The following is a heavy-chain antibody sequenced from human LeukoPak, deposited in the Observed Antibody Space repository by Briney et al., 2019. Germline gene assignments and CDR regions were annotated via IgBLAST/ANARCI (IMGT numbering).Heavy chain of an antibody. CDR1: GYTFTSYD. Sequence: ASVKVSCKASGYTFTSYDINWVRQETGQGLEWMGWMNPNSGNTGYAQKFQGRVTMTRNTSISTAYMELSSLRSEATAVYYCASSYSVTYYCYYGMDVWGQGTTVTVS. CDR3: ASSYSVTYYCYYGMDV. CDR2: MNPNSGNT. J-gene: IGHJ6*02. V-gene: IGHV1-8*01. D-gene: IGHD1-26*01.